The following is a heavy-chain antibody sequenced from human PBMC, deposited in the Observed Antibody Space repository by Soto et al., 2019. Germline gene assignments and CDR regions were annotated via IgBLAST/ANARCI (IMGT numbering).Heavy chain of an antibody. Sequence: ASVKVSCKASGYRFTTYGITWVLLAPGQGLEWLGGISTYNGNTDYAQNLQDRVTMTTETSTSTAYMEVTSLTSDDTAVYYCARGLGTNGLDVWGQGTTVTVSS. J-gene: IGHJ6*02. CDR2: ISTYNGNT. D-gene: IGHD7-27*01. CDR1: GYRFTTYG. V-gene: IGHV1-18*04. CDR3: ARGLGTNGLDV.